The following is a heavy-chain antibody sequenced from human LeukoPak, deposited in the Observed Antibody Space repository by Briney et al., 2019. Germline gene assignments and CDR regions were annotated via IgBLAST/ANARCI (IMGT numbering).Heavy chain of an antibody. CDR2: IYSGGST. J-gene: IGHJ2*01. D-gene: IGHD2-21*02. V-gene: IGHV3-66*01. CDR1: GFTVSSNY. CDR3: AKGGAYCGGDCYSTRWYFDL. Sequence: GGSMRLSCAASGFTVSSNYMSWVRQAPGKGLEWVSVIYSGGSTYYADSVKGRFTISRDNSKNTLYLQMNSLRAEDTAVYYCAKGGAYCGGDCYSTRWYFDLWGRGTLVTVSS.